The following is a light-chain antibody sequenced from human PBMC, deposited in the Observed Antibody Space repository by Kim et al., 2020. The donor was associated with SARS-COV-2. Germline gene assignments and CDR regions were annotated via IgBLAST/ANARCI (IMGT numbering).Light chain of an antibody. CDR1: PSNIESNT. V-gene: IGLV1-44*01. J-gene: IGLJ1*01. CDR2: TDV. CDR3: AAWDDSLNGYV. Sequence: GQMFSISCAGDPSNIESNTSNWYQQLPGTAPKLLIYTDVPRPSGVPDRFSGSKSGTSASLAISGLQSEDEADYYCAAWDDSLNGYVFGTGTKVTVL.